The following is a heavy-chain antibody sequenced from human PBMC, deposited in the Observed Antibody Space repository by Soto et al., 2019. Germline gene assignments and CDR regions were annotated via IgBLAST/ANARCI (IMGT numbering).Heavy chain of an antibody. D-gene: IGHD2-21*02. Sequence: SETLSLTCAVYGGSFSGYYWSWIRQPPGKGLEWIGEINHSGSTNYNPSLKSRVTISVDTSKNQFSLKLSSVTAADTAVYYCARGRVVVVTALSTPENPYYFDYWGQGTLVTVSS. V-gene: IGHV4-34*01. CDR2: INHSGST. J-gene: IGHJ4*02. CDR1: GGSFSGYY. CDR3: ARGRVVVVTALSTPENPYYFDY.